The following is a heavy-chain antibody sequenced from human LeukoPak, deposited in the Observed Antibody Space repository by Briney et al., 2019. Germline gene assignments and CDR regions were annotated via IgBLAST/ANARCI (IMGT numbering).Heavy chain of an antibody. J-gene: IGHJ1*01. D-gene: IGHD1/OR15-1a*01. CDR1: GYSFPIYW. CDR3: ARLGTSNWNNQH. V-gene: IGHV5-51*01. Sequence: GESLNISCKGSGYSFPIYWIGWVRQMPGKGLEWMGIIYPGDSDTRYSPSFQGQVTISADKSIRTAYLQWSSLKASDTAMYYCARLGTSNWNNQHWGQGTLVTVSS. CDR2: IYPGDSDT.